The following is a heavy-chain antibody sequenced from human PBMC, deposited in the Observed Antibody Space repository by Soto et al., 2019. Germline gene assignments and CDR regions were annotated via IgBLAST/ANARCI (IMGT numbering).Heavy chain of an antibody. J-gene: IGHJ3*02. CDR3: ARGDTPMITGMDSFDI. D-gene: IGHD5-18*01. V-gene: IGHV3-7*01. Sequence: GGSLRLSCAASGFTFSRDWMNWVRQAPGKGLEWVANIKQDGTEKNYVDSVKGRFTISRDNARKSLYLQMDSLRAEDTAVYFCARGDTPMITGMDSFDIWGQGTMVTVS. CDR2: IKQDGTEK. CDR1: GFTFSRDW.